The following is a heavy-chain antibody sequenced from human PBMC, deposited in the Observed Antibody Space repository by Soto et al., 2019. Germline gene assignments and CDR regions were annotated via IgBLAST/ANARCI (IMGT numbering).Heavy chain of an antibody. CDR2: IYYSGST. V-gene: IGHV4-59*01. J-gene: IGHJ4*02. CDR3: ARSPGYYFDH. CDR1: GGSISSYY. Sequence: QVQLQESGPGLVKPSETLSLTCTVSGGSISSYYWSWIRQPPGKGLEWIGYIYYSGSTNYNPSLKSRVTISVDTSENHCSLKLSSVTAADTAVYYCARSPGYYFDHWGQGTLVTVSS.